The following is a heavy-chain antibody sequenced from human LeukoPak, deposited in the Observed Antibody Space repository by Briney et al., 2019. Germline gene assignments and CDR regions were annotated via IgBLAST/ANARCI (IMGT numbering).Heavy chain of an antibody. J-gene: IGHJ4*02. CDR3: ARDYCSTTSCYSKARFDY. CDR1: GYTLTELS. D-gene: IGHD2-2*01. Sequence: ASVTVSCKVSGYTLTELSMYWVRQAPGKGLEWMGGFYPEDGETIYAQKFQGRVTMTEDTSTDTAYMELSRLRSDDTAVYYCARDYCSTTSCYSKARFDYWGQGTLVTVSS. V-gene: IGHV1-24*01. CDR2: FYPEDGET.